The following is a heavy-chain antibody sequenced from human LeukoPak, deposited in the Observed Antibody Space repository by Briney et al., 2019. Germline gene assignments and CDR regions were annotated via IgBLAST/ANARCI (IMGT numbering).Heavy chain of an antibody. J-gene: IGHJ6*02. CDR2: MDDSGGP. CDR3: ARGGIVGQWLAYYYYYGMDV. D-gene: IGHD6-19*01. V-gene: IGHV4-34*01. CDR1: GGSSSGYY. Sequence: SETLSLTFAVYGGSSSGYYWTWIWIRQPPGKGLEWIGEMDDSGGPNYNPSLKSRVTISVDTSKNQFSLKLSSVTAADTAVCYCARGGIVGQWLAYYYYYGMDVWGQGTTVTVSS.